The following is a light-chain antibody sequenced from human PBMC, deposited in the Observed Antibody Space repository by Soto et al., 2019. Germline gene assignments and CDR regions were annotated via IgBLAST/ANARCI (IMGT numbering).Light chain of an antibody. V-gene: IGKV3-20*01. CDR2: GAS. CDR3: QHYRTS. J-gene: IGKJ4*01. Sequence: EIVLTQSTGTLSLSPGERVTLSCRASQSVSSSYLAWYQQKPGQAPRLLIYGASSRATGIPDRFSGSGSGTDFTLTITRLEPEDFAVYYCQHYRTSFGGGTKVEIK. CDR1: QSVSSSY.